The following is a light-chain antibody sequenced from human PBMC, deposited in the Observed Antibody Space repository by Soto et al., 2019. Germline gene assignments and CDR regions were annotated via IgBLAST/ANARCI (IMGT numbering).Light chain of an antibody. V-gene: IGKV2-28*01. CDR3: MQALRNPWT. Sequence: DIVMTQFPLSLPVTPGEPASISCTSSQSLLNSNGNNYLDWYLQKPGQSPQLLIHLGSKRASGVTGRFSASGSGTSFTLKISRVEAEDDGVCYCMQALRNPWTFGQGTKVEIK. J-gene: IGKJ1*01. CDR1: QSLLNSNGNNY. CDR2: LGS.